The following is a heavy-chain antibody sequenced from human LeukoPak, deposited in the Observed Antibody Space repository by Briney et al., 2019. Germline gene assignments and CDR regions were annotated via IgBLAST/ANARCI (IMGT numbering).Heavy chain of an antibody. J-gene: IGHJ6*02. CDR3: AASNSSSYYGMDV. V-gene: IGHV1-58*02. Sequence: SVKVSFKGSGFTFTSSAMQWVRQARGQRRERIGWIVVGSGNTNYAQKFQERVTITRDISTSTAYMELSSLRSEDTAVYYCAASNSSSYYGMDVWGQGTTVTVSS. CDR2: IVVGSGNT. CDR1: GFTFTSSA. D-gene: IGHD6-13*01.